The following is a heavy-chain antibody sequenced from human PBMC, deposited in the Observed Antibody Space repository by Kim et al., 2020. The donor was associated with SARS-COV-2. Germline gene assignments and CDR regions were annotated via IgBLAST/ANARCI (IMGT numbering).Heavy chain of an antibody. J-gene: IGHJ3*02. CDR3: AREVGGYSSSWFLDAFDI. CDR1: GYTFTSYY. V-gene: IGHV1-46*01. D-gene: IGHD6-13*01. CDR2: INPSGGST. Sequence: ASVKVSCKASGYTFTSYYMHWVRQAPGQGLEWMGIINPSGGSTSYAQKFQGRVTMTRDTSTSTVYMELSSLRSEDTAVYYCAREVGGYSSSWFLDAFDIWGQGTMVTVSS.